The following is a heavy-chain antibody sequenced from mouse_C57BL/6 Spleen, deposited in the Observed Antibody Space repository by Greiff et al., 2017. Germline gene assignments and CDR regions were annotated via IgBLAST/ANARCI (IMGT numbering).Heavy chain of an antibody. D-gene: IGHD2-12*01. Sequence: EVQVVESGGGLVKPGGSLKLSCAASGFTFSDYGMHWVRQAPEKGLEWVAYISSGSSTIYYADTVKGRFTISRDTAKNTLFQQMTSLRSEDTAMYYCARRVGYDGGGAMGYWGQGTSVTVAS. J-gene: IGHJ4*01. CDR3: ARRVGYDGGGAMGY. CDR1: GFTFSDYG. CDR2: ISSGSSTI. V-gene: IGHV5-17*01.